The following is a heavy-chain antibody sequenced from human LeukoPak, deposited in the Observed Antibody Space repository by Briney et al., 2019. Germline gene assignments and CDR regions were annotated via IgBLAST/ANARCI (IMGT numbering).Heavy chain of an antibody. Sequence: GESLKISFKGSGYTFTNYWIGWVRPMPGKGLEWMGVIYPGDSHTRYSPSFQGQVTISADKSISTAYLQWSSLKASDTAMYYCARQYSGTYYRSFDYWGQGTLVTVSS. CDR1: GYTFTNYW. D-gene: IGHD3-10*01. V-gene: IGHV5-51*01. J-gene: IGHJ4*02. CDR3: ARQYSGTYYRSFDY. CDR2: IYPGDSHT.